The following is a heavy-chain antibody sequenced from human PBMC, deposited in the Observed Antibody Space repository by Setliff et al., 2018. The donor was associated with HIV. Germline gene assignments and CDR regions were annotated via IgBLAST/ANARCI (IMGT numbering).Heavy chain of an antibody. Sequence: ASVKVSCKASGGSSSTHAMNWVRQAPGQGLEWMGQIISIPGITNYAQKFQGRVTMTRNTSISTAYMELSSLRSEDTAVYYCARGRGIGDYWGQGTLVTVSS. V-gene: IGHV1-8*02. CDR3: ARGRGIGDY. D-gene: IGHD3-16*01. CDR1: GGSSSTHA. CDR2: IISIPGIT. J-gene: IGHJ4*02.